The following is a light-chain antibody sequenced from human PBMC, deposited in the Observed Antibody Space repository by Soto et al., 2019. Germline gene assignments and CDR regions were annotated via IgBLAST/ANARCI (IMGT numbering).Light chain of an antibody. V-gene: IGLV2-14*01. CDR3: SSYTSSSTLVV. J-gene: IGLJ2*01. Sequence: QSALTQPASVSGSPGQSITISCTGTSSDVGGYNYVSWYQQHPGKAPKLMIYDVSNRPSGVSNRFSGSKSGNXASLTISGLQAEDEADYYCSSYTSSSTLVVFGGGTKVTVL. CDR1: SSDVGGYNY. CDR2: DVS.